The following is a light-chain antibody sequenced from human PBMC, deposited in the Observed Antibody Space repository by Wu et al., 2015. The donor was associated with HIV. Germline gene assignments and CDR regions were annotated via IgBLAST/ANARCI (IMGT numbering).Light chain of an antibody. CDR1: QSV. V-gene: IGKV3-20*01. CDR2: SAS. J-gene: IGKJ3*01. CDR3: QEYGNSLPA. Sequence: EIVLTQSPATLSLSPGERATLSCRASQSVAWYQQKPGQAPRLLIYSASTRATGIPDRFSGSGSGTDSTLTISRLEPEDFAVYYCQEYGNSLPAFGPGTRVDVK.